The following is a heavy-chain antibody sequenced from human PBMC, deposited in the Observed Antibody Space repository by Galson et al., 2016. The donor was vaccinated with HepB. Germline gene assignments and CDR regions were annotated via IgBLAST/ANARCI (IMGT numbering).Heavy chain of an antibody. Sequence: SLRLSCAASGFTFSSYAMSWVRQAPGKGLEWVSAISGSGASTYYADSVKGRFTISRDNSKNTLYLHMNSLRAEDTAVYYWAKGGGYNSAYYFYYYMDVWGERTTVTVSS. CDR3: AKGGGYNSAYYFYYYMDV. CDR2: ISGSGAST. D-gene: IGHD5-24*01. CDR1: GFTFSSYA. V-gene: IGHV3-23*01. J-gene: IGHJ6*03.